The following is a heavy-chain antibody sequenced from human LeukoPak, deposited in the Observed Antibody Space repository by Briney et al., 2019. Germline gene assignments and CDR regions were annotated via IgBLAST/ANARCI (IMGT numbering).Heavy chain of an antibody. Sequence: SETLSLTCTVSGGXISSYYCSWIRQPPGKGLEWIGYIYYSGSTNYNPSLKSRVTISVDTSKNQFSLKVSSVTAAVTAVYYCARGLTTDKIDYWGQGTLVTVSS. V-gene: IGHV4-59*08. CDR2: IYYSGST. D-gene: IGHD4-17*01. CDR3: ARGLTTDKIDY. CDR1: GGXISSYY. J-gene: IGHJ4*02.